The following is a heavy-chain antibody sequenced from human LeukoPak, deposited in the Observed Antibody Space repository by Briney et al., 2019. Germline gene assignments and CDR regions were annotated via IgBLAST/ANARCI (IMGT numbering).Heavy chain of an antibody. CDR1: GFGLSSYA. J-gene: IGHJ3*01. CDR2: IRHDGSHH. CDR3: AKVRLLGALDDAFDV. D-gene: IGHD3-16*01. Sequence: GGSLRLSCAASGFGLSSYAMHWVRQAPGKGLESVAFIRHDGSHHYHGDSVKGRFTISRDNSKNTLYLEMTSLRPEDTAVYYCAKVRLLGALDDAFDVWGQGTMVTV. V-gene: IGHV3-30*02.